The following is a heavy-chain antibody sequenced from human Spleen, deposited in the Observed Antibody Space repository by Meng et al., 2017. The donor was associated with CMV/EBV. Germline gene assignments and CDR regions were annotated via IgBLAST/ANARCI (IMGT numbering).Heavy chain of an antibody. V-gene: IGHV3-66*02. Sequence: GESLKISCAASGFTFSNYAMSWVRQAPGKGLEWVSVIYSGGSTDYADSVKGRFTISRDNSKNTLFLQMNSLKAEDTAVYYCARASHSNPAPDYRGQGTLVTVSS. CDR1: GFTFSNYA. D-gene: IGHD4-11*01. CDR2: IYSGGST. CDR3: ARASHSNPAPDY. J-gene: IGHJ4*02.